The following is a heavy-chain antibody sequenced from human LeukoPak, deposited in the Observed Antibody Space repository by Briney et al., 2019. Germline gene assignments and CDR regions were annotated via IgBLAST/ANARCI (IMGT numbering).Heavy chain of an antibody. V-gene: IGHV4-38-2*02. D-gene: IGHD2-2*01. CDR3: ARGGIDIVVVPAASDAFDI. CDR1: GYSISSGHY. J-gene: IGHJ3*02. CDR2: MYHSGST. Sequence: SETLSLTCTVSGYSISSGHYWGWIRQPPGKGLEWIGSMYHSGSTYYNPPLKSRVTISEDTSKNQFSLKLRSVTAADTAVYYCARGGIDIVVVPAASDAFDIWGQGTMVTVSS.